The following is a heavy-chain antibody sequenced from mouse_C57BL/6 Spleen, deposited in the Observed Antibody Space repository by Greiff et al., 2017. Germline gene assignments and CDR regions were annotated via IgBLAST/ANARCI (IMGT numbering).Heavy chain of an antibody. CDR3: ARLGYDYDSYAMDY. Sequence: VQLQQPGAELVKPGASVKLSCKASGYTFTSYWMHWVKQRPGQGLEWIGMIPPNSGSTNYNEKFKSKATLTVDKSSSTAYMQLSSLTSEDSAVYYCARLGYDYDSYAMDYWGQGTSVTVSS. V-gene: IGHV1-64*01. CDR2: IPPNSGST. CDR1: GYTFTSYW. D-gene: IGHD2-4*01. J-gene: IGHJ4*01.